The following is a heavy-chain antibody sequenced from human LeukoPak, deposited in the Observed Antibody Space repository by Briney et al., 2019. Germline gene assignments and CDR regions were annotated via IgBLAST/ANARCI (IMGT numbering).Heavy chain of an antibody. J-gene: IGHJ4*02. CDR1: GGSFSSGSYY. CDR3: ARDPMVRGVIPY. D-gene: IGHD3-10*01. V-gene: IGHV4-61*01. CDR2: IYYSGST. Sequence: PSETLSLTCIVSGGSFSSGSYYWGWLRQPPGMGLEWIGYIYYSGSTNYNPSLKSRVTISVDTSKNQFSLKLSSVTAADTAVYYCARDPMVRGVIPYWGQGTLVTVSS.